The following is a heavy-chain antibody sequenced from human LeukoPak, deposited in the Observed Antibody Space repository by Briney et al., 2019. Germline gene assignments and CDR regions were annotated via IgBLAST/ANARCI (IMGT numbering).Heavy chain of an antibody. Sequence: PGGSLRLSCAASGFTLSSNYMSWVRQAPGKGLEWVSVIYSGGSTYYADSVKGRFTISRDNSKNTLYLQMNSLRAEDTAVYYCARDQLYYDILTGYSSDAFDIWGQGTMVTVSS. D-gene: IGHD3-9*01. CDR1: GFTLSSNY. CDR2: IYSGGST. CDR3: ARDQLYYDILTGYSSDAFDI. J-gene: IGHJ3*02. V-gene: IGHV3-66*01.